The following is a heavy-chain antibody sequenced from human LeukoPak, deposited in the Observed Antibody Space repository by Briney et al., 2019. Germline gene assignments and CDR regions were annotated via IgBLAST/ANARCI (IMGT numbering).Heavy chain of an antibody. J-gene: IGHJ4*02. Sequence: SETLSLTCAVYGGSFSGYYWSWIRQPPGKGLEWIGEINHSGSANYNPSLKSRVTISVDTSKNQFSLKLSSVTAADTAVYYCARGRIRVYFDYWGQGTLVTVSS. CDR2: INHSGSA. CDR1: GGSFSGYY. CDR3: ARGRIRVYFDY. V-gene: IGHV4-34*01. D-gene: IGHD3-3*02.